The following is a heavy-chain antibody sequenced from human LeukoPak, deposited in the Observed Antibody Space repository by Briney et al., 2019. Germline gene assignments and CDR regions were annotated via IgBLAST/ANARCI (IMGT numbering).Heavy chain of an antibody. D-gene: IGHD1-14*01. CDR3: ARVHAGVTILKGNRKKEDYYMDV. J-gene: IGHJ6*03. V-gene: IGHV4-39*07. CDR2: IFYIGST. Sequence: SETLSLTCTVSGGSISSSSYYWGWIRQPPGKGLEYIGSIFYIGSTYYSPSLKSRVTLSVDTSKNQFSLKLSSVTAADTAVYYCARVHAGVTILKGNRKKEDYYMDVWGKGTTVTVSS. CDR1: GGSISSSSYY.